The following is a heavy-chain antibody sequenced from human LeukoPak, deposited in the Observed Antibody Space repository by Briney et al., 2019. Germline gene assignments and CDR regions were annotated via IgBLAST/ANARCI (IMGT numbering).Heavy chain of an antibody. CDR3: ARISTVTHQFDY. D-gene: IGHD4-17*01. CDR1: GETFSGFY. Sequence: TPSETLSLTCAVDGETFSGFYWSWVRQPPGKGLEWIVVINYVGSNNYNPPLKSRVPISVDTSKNQFSLNLTSVTAAATAVYYCARISTVTHQFDYWGQGMLVTVSS. CDR2: INYVGSN. J-gene: IGHJ4*02. V-gene: IGHV4-34*01.